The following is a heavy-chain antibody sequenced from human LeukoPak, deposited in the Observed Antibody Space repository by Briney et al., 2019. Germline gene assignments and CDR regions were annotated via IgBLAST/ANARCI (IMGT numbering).Heavy chain of an antibody. CDR2: INHSGST. D-gene: IGHD3-10*01. V-gene: IGHV4-34*01. CDR3: ARGNRDYYGSGSYYKA. Sequence: SETLSLTCTVSGGSISGYYWSWIRQPPGKGLEWIGEINHSGSTNYNPSLKSRVTISVDTSKNQFSLKLSSVTAADTAVYYCARGNRDYYGSGSYYKAWGQGTLVTVSS. CDR1: GGSISGYY. J-gene: IGHJ5*02.